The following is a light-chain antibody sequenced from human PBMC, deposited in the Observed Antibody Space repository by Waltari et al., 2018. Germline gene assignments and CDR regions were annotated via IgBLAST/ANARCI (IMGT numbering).Light chain of an antibody. Sequence: QSVLAQPPSVSGAPVQRFTIDCTGSSSNIGHYYRQYYQQLQGTAPKVLIHENNKPPTVHSVRFYGSPSCHSAFLTLSGLQSDDEAYYYCQSYDRFLSVVSFGGGTWLTVL. CDR3: QSYDRFLSVVS. V-gene: IGLV1-40*01. CDR1: SSNIGHYY. J-gene: IGLJ2*01. CDR2: ENN.